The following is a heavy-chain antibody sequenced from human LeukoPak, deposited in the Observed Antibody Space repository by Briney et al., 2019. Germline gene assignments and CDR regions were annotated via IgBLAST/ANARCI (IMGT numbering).Heavy chain of an antibody. J-gene: IGHJ6*03. V-gene: IGHV1-2*02. CDR3: ARDFSSSYYYYYMDV. Sequence: ASVKVSCKVSGYTLTELSMHWVRQAPGQGLEWMGWINPNSGGTNYAQKFQGRVTMTRDTSISTAYMELSRLRSDDTAVYYCARDFSSSYYYYYMDVWGKGTTVTVSS. CDR2: INPNSGGT. CDR1: GYTLTELS. D-gene: IGHD6-13*01.